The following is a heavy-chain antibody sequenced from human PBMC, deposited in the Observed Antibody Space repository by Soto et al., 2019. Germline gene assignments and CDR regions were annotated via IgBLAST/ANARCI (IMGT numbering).Heavy chain of an antibody. J-gene: IGHJ6*02. D-gene: IGHD2-2*01. CDR3: ARDGRRYCISTSCYYYGMDV. Sequence: PGGSLRLSCAASGFTFSSYAMHWVRQAPGKGLEWVAVISYDGSNKYYADSVKDRFTISRDNSKNTLYLQMNSLRAEDTAVYYCARDGRRYCISTSCYYYGMDVWGQGTTVTVSS. V-gene: IGHV3-30-3*01. CDR2: ISYDGSNK. CDR1: GFTFSSYA.